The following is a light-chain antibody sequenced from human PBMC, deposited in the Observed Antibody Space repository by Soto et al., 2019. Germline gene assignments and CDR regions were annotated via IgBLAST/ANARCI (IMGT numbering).Light chain of an antibody. CDR3: SSWDDNLDAEV. CDR2: TND. J-gene: IGLJ1*01. V-gene: IGLV1-44*01. Sequence: QLVLTQPPSASGTPGQRVTISCSGSSSNIGSNTVNWYQQLPGTAPKLLIYTNDQRPSGVPDRFSGSKSGTSASLAISGLQFEDEADYHCSSWDDNLDAEVFGAGTKLTVL. CDR1: SSNIGSNT.